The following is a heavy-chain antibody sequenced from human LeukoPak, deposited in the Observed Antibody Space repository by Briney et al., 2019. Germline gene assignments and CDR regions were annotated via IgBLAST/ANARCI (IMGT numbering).Heavy chain of an antibody. CDR2: INPNSGGT. CDR1: GYTFTSYY. CDR3: ARDRLEGFGELSVNWFDP. J-gene: IGHJ5*02. D-gene: IGHD3-10*01. V-gene: IGHV1-2*02. Sequence: GASVKVSCKASGYTFTSYYMHWVRQAPGQGLEWMGWINPNSGGTNYAQKFQGRVTMTRDTSISTAYMELSRLRSDDTAVYYCARDRLEGFGELSVNWFDPWGQGTLVTVSS.